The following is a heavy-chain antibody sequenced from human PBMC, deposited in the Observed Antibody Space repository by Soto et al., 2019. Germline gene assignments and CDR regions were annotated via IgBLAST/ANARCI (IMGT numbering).Heavy chain of an antibody. V-gene: IGHV4-59*11. D-gene: IGHD6-6*01. Sequence: SGPTLVNPTETLSLTCTVSGGSIRSHFWSWIRQPPGKGLEWIGSIYYSGSINYNPSLKSRVTISVDTSKNQFSLKLSSVTAADTAVYSCASHVYSSSPFDYWGQGTLVTVSS. J-gene: IGHJ4*02. CDR3: ASHVYSSSPFDY. CDR2: IYYSGSI. CDR1: GGSIRSHF.